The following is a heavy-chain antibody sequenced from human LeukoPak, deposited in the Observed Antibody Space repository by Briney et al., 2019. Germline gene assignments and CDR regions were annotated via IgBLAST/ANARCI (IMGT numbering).Heavy chain of an antibody. CDR3: AKDGRFTLSSTSPKPFDC. Sequence: GGSLRLFCAASEFTLSSYAMSWLRQATGKCLEWVSAMIGSAGITFYAVSVKGRFTILRDNSKNTLYLQTNSLRAEDTAVYYCAKDGRFTLSSTSPKPFDCWGQGTLVTVSS. CDR2: MIGSAGIT. CDR1: EFTLSSYA. J-gene: IGHJ4*02. D-gene: IGHD2-2*01. V-gene: IGHV3-23*01.